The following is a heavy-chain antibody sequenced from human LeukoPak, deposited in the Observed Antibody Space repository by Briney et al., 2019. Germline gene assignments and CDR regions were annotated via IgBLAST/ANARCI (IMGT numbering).Heavy chain of an antibody. V-gene: IGHV3-48*03. CDR1: GFTFSSYE. CDR2: ISSSGSTI. CDR3: ARDALVVVAATPEPNYYYYMDV. Sequence: GGSLRLSCAASGFTFSSYEMNWVRQAPGKGLEWVSYISSSGSTIYYADSVKGRFTISRDNAKNSLYLQMNSLRAEDTAVYYCARDALVVVAATPEPNYYYYMDVWGKGTTATVSS. D-gene: IGHD2-15*01. J-gene: IGHJ6*03.